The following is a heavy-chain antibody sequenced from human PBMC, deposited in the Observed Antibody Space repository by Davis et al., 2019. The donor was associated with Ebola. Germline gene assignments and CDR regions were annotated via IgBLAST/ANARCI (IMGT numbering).Heavy chain of an antibody. CDR1: GFTFSRYT. V-gene: IGHV3-21*01. CDR3: AREADYYDSSGYSHYFDY. J-gene: IGHJ4*02. Sequence: PGGSLRLSCAASGFTFSRYTMNWVCQAPGKGLEWVSSISSSSSYIYYADSVKGRFTISRDNAKNSLYLQMNSLRAEDTAVYYCAREADYYDSSGYSHYFDYWGQGTLVTVSS. CDR2: ISSSSSYI. D-gene: IGHD3-22*01.